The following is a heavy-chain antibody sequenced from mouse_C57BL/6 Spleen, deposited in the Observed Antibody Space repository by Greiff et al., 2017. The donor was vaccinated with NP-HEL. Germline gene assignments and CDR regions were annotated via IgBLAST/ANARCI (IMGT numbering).Heavy chain of an antibody. CDR1: GYTFTDYE. J-gene: IGHJ1*03. CDR3: TRRGITTVVEGHFDV. V-gene: IGHV1-15*01. D-gene: IGHD1-1*01. Sequence: QVQLQQSGAELVRPGASVTLSCKASGYTFTDYEMHWVKQTPVHGLEWIGAIDPETGGTAYNQKFKGKAILTADKSSSTAYMELRSLTSEDSAVYYCTRRGITTVVEGHFDVWGTGTTVTVSS. CDR2: IDPETGGT.